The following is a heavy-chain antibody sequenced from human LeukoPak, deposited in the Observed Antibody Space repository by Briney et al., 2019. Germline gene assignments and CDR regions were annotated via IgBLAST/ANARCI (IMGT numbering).Heavy chain of an antibody. D-gene: IGHD3-22*01. J-gene: IGHJ4*02. CDR1: GGSIRSYY. Sequence: SETLSLTCAVSGGSIRSYYWSWIRQPPGKGLEWIGYIFYSGSTNYNPSLKSRVTISLDTSKNQFSLKLSSVTAADTAVYYCARNSCYHDTSGCYTFDYWGQGTLSPSPQ. CDR3: ARNSCYHDTSGCYTFDY. V-gene: IGHV4-59*01. CDR2: IFYSGST.